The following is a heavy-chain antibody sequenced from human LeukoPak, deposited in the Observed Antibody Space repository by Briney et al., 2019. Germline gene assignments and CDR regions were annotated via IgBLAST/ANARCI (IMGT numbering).Heavy chain of an antibody. CDR2: IRSKAYGGTT. J-gene: IGHJ4*02. CDR3: TRVRSGNDFDY. D-gene: IGHD3-10*01. Sequence: GGSLRLSCAASGFTFSSYAMSWVRQAPGKGLEWVGFIRSKAYGGTTQYAASVKGRFTISRDDSKSIAYLQMSSLKTEDTAVYYCTRVRSGNDFDYWGQGTLVTVSS. V-gene: IGHV3-49*04. CDR1: GFTFSSYA.